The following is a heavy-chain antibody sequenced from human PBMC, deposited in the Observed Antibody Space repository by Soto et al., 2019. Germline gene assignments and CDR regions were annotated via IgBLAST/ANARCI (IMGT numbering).Heavy chain of an antibody. CDR1: GGSISSYY. CDR2: IYYSGST. CDR3: ARCERVYSGYDSNFDY. J-gene: IGHJ4*02. V-gene: IGHV4-59*01. D-gene: IGHD5-12*01. Sequence: SQTLSLTSTVSGGSISSYYWSWIRQTPGKGLEWIGYIYYSGSTNYNPSPKPRLTISLDTSKNPFSLKLSCVCAADTAVYYCARCERVYSGYDSNFDYWGQGILVTVSS.